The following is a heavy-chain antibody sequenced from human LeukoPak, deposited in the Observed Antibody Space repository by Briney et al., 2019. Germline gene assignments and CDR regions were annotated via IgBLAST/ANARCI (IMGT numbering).Heavy chain of an antibody. V-gene: IGHV1-18*01. CDR2: ISSYNGDT. D-gene: IGHD6-19*01. J-gene: IGHJ4*02. Sequence: ASVKVSCKASGYIFTKYGVSWVRQAPGQGLEWMAWISSYNGDTNYAQKFQGRVTLTTDTPTSTVFMELANLNTDDTAVYYCARSSSNTSGRYLFFDYWGQGTLVTVSS. CDR3: ARSSSNTSGRYLFFDY. CDR1: GYIFTKYG.